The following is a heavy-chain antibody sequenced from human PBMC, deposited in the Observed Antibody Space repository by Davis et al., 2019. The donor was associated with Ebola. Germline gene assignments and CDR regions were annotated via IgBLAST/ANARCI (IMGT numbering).Heavy chain of an antibody. CDR1: AGTFSSYA. V-gene: IGHV1-69*05. Sequence: SVKVSCKASAGTFSSYAISWVRQAPGQGLEWMGGIIPIFGTANYAQKFQERVTITRDMSTSTAYMELSSLRSEDTAVYYCAADPHYYYYYGMDVWGQGTTVTVSS. CDR2: IIPIFGTA. J-gene: IGHJ6*02. CDR3: AADPHYYYYYGMDV.